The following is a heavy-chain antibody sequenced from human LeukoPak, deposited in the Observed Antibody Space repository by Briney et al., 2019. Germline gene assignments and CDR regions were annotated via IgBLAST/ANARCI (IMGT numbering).Heavy chain of an antibody. CDR3: ARDGATVTTNIPFDY. J-gene: IGHJ4*02. V-gene: IGHV1-2*02. CDR2: INPNSGGT. D-gene: IGHD4-17*01. Sequence: ASVKVSCKASGYTFTGYYMHWVRQAPGQGLEWMGWINPNSGGTNYAQKFQGRVTMTRDTSISTAYMELSRLRSDDTVVYYCARDGATVTTNIPFDYWGQGTLVTVSS. CDR1: GYTFTGYY.